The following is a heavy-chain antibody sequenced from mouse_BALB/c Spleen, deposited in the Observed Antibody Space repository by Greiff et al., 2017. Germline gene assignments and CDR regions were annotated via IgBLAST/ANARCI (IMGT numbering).Heavy chain of an antibody. Sequence: EVQLVESGGGLVQPGGSRKLSCAASGFTFSDYGMAWVRQAPGKGPEWVAFISNLAYSIYYADTVTGRFTISRENAKNTLYLEMSSLRSEDTAMYYCARGDGNYGWFAYGGQGTLVTVSA. J-gene: IGHJ3*01. CDR2: ISNLAYSI. V-gene: IGHV5-15*02. CDR1: GFTFSDYG. D-gene: IGHD2-1*01. CDR3: ARGDGNYGWFAY.